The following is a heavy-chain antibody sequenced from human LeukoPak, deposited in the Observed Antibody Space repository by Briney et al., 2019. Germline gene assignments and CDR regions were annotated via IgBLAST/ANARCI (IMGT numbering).Heavy chain of an antibody. J-gene: IGHJ4*02. V-gene: IGHV4-34*01. CDR2: INHSGST. CDR3: ARARTIFGVVIIPDYFDY. D-gene: IGHD3-3*01. Sequence: SETLSLTCAVYGGPFSGYYWSWIRQPPGKGLEWIGEINHSGSTNYNPSLKSRVTISVDTSKNQFSLKLSSVTAADTAVYYCARARTIFGVVIIPDYFDYWGQGTLVTVSS. CDR1: GGPFSGYY.